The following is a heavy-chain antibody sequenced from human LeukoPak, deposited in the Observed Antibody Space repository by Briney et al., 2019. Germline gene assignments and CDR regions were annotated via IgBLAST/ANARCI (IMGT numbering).Heavy chain of an antibody. CDR3: ARDGFYSDSSAYYSHFDF. CDR2: ISAYNGNT. CDR1: GYTFTSYG. V-gene: IGHV1-18*01. Sequence: ASLKVSCKASGYTFTSYGISWVRQAPGQGLEWMGWISAYNGNTNYAQKLQGRVTMTTDTSTSTAYMELRSLTSDDTAVYYCARDGFYSDSSAYYSHFDFWGQGTLVTVSS. J-gene: IGHJ4*02. D-gene: IGHD3-22*01.